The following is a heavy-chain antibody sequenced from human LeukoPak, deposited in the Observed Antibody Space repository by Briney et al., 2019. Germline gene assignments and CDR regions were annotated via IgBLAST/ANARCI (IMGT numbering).Heavy chain of an antibody. CDR3: ARPVRHTSGWYFFDF. J-gene: IGHJ4*02. CDR1: GYSFSDHY. CDR2: INPRSGGT. D-gene: IGHD6-19*01. Sequence: GASVKVSCKASGYSFSDHYIHWVRQAPGQGLEWMGRINPRSGGTKYAQNFQGSVTMTRDTSITTAYMELTRLGSDDTALYYCARPVRHTSGWYFFDFWGQGTLVTVFS. V-gene: IGHV1-2*06.